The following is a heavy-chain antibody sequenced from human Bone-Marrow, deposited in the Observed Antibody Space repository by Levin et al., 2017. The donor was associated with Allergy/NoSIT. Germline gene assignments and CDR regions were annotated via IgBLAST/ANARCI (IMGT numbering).Heavy chain of an antibody. V-gene: IGHV4-59*08. CDR3: ARQHDTSMIIGDY. CDR1: GVSVNTYF. CDR2: MYFTGSA. D-gene: IGHD5-18*01. J-gene: IGHJ4*02. Sequence: SETLSLTCTVSGVSVNTYFWNWIRQPPGKGLEWIGFMYFTGSANYNPSLKSRVTMSVDTSKNQFSLKLTSVSAADTAVYYCARQHDTSMIIGDYWGQGILVSVSS.